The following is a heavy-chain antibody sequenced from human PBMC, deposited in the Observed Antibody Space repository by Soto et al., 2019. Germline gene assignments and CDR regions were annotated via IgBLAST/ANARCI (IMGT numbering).Heavy chain of an antibody. V-gene: IGHV3-74*01. D-gene: IGHD2-21*01. CDR3: ARGFGQQVMGWFDP. CDR2: INGDGGTT. CDR1: GFTFSSYW. J-gene: IGHJ5*02. Sequence: GGSLRLSCAASGFTFSSYWMHWVRQAPGKGLVWVSRINGDGGTTTYADSVKARFTISRDNTKNTLYLQMNGLRADDTAVYYCARGFGQQVMGWFDPWGQGTLVTVSS.